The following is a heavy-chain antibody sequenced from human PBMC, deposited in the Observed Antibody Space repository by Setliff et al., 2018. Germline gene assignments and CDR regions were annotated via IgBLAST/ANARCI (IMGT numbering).Heavy chain of an antibody. CDR3: ARINFYVSSGYYYAPEL. D-gene: IGHD3-22*01. J-gene: IGHJ4*02. CDR1: GYTFTNYG. V-gene: IGHV1-18*01. CDR2: INNYNFNT. Sequence: ASVKVSCKSSGYTFTNYGITWVRQAPGQGLEWMGWINNYNFNTQYAQKFLDRVTITTDTSATTAYMELGSLRSDDTAVYYCARINFYVSSGYYYAPELWGQGTLVTVSS.